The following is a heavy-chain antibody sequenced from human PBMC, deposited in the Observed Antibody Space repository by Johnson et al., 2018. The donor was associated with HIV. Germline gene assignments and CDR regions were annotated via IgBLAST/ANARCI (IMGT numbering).Heavy chain of an antibody. V-gene: IGHV3-7*02. Sequence: VQLVESGGGVVQPGRSLRLSCAASGFTFSSYPMHWVRQAPGKGLEWVAQTQQDGSGKLYVSSLRGRITISRDNAKNSLYLQMNSLRAEDTAMYYCARVGNGDYGWSFDIWGQGTTVTISS. J-gene: IGHJ3*02. CDR3: ARVGNGDYGWSFDI. CDR2: TQQDGSGK. D-gene: IGHD4-17*01. CDR1: GFTFSSYP.